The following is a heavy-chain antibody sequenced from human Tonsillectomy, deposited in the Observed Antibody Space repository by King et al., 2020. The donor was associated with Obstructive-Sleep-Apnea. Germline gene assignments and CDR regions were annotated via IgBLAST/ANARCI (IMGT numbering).Heavy chain of an antibody. D-gene: IGHD3-22*01. J-gene: IGHJ4*02. CDR3: ARMESYYNSSGYFYSDY. V-gene: IGHV2-26*01. Sequence: TLKESGPVLVKPTETLTLTCTVSRCSLSNARMGVSWIRQPPGKALEWLAPIFSNDAKLYSPSLKSRLTIAKATSKSQLVLTMTNMDPMDTATYYCARMESYYNSSGYFYSDYWGQGTLVTVSS. CDR1: RCSLSNARMG. CDR2: IFSNDAK.